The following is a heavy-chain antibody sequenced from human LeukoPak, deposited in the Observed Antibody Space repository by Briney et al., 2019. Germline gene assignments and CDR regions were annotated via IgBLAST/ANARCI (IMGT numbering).Heavy chain of an antibody. CDR2: IYYSGST. Sequence: SETLSLTCTVSGGSVSTGTYYWSWIQQPPGKGLEWIAYIYYSGSTNYNPSLMSRVTISVDTSKNQFSLKLRSVTAADTAVYYCARDLWELQSAFDLWGQGTLVTVSS. V-gene: IGHV4-61*01. CDR1: GGSVSTGTYY. D-gene: IGHD1-26*01. J-gene: IGHJ3*01. CDR3: ARDLWELQSAFDL.